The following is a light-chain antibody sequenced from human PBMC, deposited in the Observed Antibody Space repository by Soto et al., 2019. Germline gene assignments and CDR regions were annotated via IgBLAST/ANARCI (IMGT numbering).Light chain of an antibody. CDR3: ETWDSDTRV. CDR2: LEGSGSY. CDR1: SGHSTYI. V-gene: IGLV4-60*03. Sequence: QPVLTQSSSASASLGSSVKLTCTLNSGHSTYIIAWHQHQPGKAPRYLMKLEGSGSYNKGSGVPDRFSGSSSGADRYLTIPNLQSEDEAAYYCETWDSDTRVFGGGTKLTVL. J-gene: IGLJ2*01.